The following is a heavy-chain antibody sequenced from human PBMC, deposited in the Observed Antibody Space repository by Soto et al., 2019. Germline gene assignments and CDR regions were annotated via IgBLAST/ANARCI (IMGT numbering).Heavy chain of an antibody. CDR1: GISFEAHA. J-gene: IGHJ6*02. Sequence: QEVQVESGGGVVRPGNSLRLSCVTSGISFEAHAFHWVRQAPGKGLKWVALIWYGGTTYYDDSVQGRFSISRDNSRKTVFLQMNHLRPDDSGVDYCVRVRNNADKRLDVWGQGTTVSVSS. CDR3: VRVRNNADKRLDV. V-gene: IGHV3-33*01. D-gene: IGHD2-8*01. CDR2: IWYGGTT.